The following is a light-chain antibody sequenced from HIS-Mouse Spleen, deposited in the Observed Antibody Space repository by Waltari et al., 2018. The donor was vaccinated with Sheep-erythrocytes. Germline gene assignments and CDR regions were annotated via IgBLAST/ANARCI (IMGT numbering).Light chain of an antibody. CDR1: SSDVGGYNY. V-gene: IGLV2-11*01. Sequence: QSALTQPRSVSGSPGQSVTLSCTGTSSDVGGYNYVLWYQQHPGKAPKLMIYDVSKRPSGVPDRFSGSKSGNTASLTISGLQAEDEADYYCCSYAGSYNHVFATGTKVTVL. J-gene: IGLJ1*01. CDR3: CSYAGSYNHV. CDR2: DVS.